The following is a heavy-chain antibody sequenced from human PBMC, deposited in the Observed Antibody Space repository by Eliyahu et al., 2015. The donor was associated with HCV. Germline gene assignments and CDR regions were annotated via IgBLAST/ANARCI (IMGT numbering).Heavy chain of an antibody. J-gene: IGHJ6*02. V-gene: IGHV3-23*01. CDR2: ITGSGGST. Sequence: EVQLLESGGGLIQPGGSLRLSCSASGFTFSTYAGSAVXQXPGKGXEWVSGITGSGGSTYYADSVTGRFTISRDNSKNTLYLQMNGLRAEDTAVYYCAKGHEATSYYYYGMDVWGQGTTVTVSS. CDR3: AKGHEATSYYYYGMDV. D-gene: IGHD5-12*01. CDR1: GFTFSTYA.